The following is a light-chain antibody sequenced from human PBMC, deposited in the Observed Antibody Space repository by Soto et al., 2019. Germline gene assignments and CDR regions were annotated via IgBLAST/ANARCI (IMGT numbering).Light chain of an antibody. CDR2: LGS. V-gene: IGKV2-28*01. CDR3: MQALQTPT. CDR1: QSLLHSNGYNY. Sequence: DIVMTQSPLSLPVTRGEPASISCRSSQSLLHSNGYNYLDWYLQKPGQSPQLLIYLGSNRASGVPDRFRGSGSGTDFTLKISRVEAEDVGVYYCMQALQTPTFGQGTKLEIK. J-gene: IGKJ2*01.